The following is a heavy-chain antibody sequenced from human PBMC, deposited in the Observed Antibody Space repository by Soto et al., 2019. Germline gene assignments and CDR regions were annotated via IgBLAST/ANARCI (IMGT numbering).Heavy chain of an antibody. CDR1: GVSLTSGNW. V-gene: IGHV4-4*02. CDR3: ARLVYETRLNYMYFDF. CDR2: IFHDGTA. J-gene: IGHJ4*02. Sequence: SETLSLTCAVSGVSLTSGNWWSWVRQSPQRGLEYIGEIFHDGTANYYPSFERRVAMSVDTSRNQFSLKLTSVTAADTAVYFCARLVYETRLNYMYFDFCGPGTLVTVYS. D-gene: IGHD3-10*01.